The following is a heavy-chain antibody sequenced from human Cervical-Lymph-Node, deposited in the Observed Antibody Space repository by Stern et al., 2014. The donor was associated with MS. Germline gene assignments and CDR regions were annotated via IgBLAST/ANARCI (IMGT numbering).Heavy chain of an antibody. V-gene: IGHV3-33*01. CDR2: IWYDGSNP. D-gene: IGHD6-13*01. CDR3: ASAYSISHYYFDY. CDR1: GFSFSRYA. J-gene: IGHJ4*02. Sequence: MQLVESGGGVVQPGRSLRLSCAASGFSFSRYAMHWVRQAPGKGLEWVALIWYDGSNPYYADSVTGRFTISRDNFKNTLYLQMNSLRAEDTAVYYCASAYSISHYYFDYWGQGTLVTVSS.